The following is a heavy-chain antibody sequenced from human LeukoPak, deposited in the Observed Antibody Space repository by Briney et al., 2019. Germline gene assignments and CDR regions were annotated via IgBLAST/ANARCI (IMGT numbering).Heavy chain of an antibody. CDR3: AADLPGDCSGGSCYKSNYYYGMDV. J-gene: IGHJ6*02. V-gene: IGHV1-58*01. D-gene: IGHD2-15*01. Sequence: SVKVSCKASGFTFTSSAVQWVRQARGQRPEWIGWIVVGSGNTNYAQKFQERVTITRDMSTSTAYMELSSLRSEDTAVYYCAADLPGDCSGGSCYKSNYYYGMDVWGQGTTVTVSS. CDR1: GFTFTSSA. CDR2: IVVGSGNT.